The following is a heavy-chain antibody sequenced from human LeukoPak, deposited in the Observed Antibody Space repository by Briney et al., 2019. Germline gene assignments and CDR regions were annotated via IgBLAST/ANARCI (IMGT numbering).Heavy chain of an antibody. CDR2: IYSGGSR. Sequence: AGSLTLSCAASGCTVISSYMGWVRQAPGKGLEWVSVIYSGGSRYYADSVKGRFTISRHNSQNTLFLQMSRLRADDTAIYYCTKNKGKDYGMDGWGQGRPVTVSS. CDR3: TKNKGKDYGMDG. D-gene: IGHD4-23*01. V-gene: IGHV3-53*04. J-gene: IGHJ6*02. CDR1: GCTVISSY.